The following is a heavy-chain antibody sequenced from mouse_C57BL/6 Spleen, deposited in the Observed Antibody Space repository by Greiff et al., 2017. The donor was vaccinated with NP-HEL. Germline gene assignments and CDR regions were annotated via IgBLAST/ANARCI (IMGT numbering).Heavy chain of an antibody. CDR1: GYTFTDYN. J-gene: IGHJ2*01. CDR3: AGSDYYGRGPDY. Sequence: EVQLQQSGPELVKPGASVKMSCKASGYTFTDYNMHWVKQSHGKSLEWIGYINPNNGGTSYNQKFKGKATLTVNKSSSTAYMELRSLTSEDSAVYYCAGSDYYGRGPDYWGQGTTLTVSS. V-gene: IGHV1-22*01. CDR2: INPNNGGT. D-gene: IGHD1-1*01.